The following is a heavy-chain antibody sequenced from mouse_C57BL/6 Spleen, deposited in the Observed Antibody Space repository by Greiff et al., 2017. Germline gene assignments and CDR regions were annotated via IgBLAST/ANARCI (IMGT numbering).Heavy chain of an antibody. J-gene: IGHJ3*01. CDR2: IDPENGDT. CDR1: GFNIKDDY. V-gene: IGHV14-4*01. Sequence: EVKLQESGAELVRPGASVKLSCTASGFNIKDDYMHWVKQRPEQGLEWIGWIDPENGDTEYASKFQGKDTITADTSSNTAYLQLSSLTSEDTAVYYCTLYDGYHGRFAYWGQGTLVTVSA. CDR3: TLYDGYHGRFAY. D-gene: IGHD2-3*01.